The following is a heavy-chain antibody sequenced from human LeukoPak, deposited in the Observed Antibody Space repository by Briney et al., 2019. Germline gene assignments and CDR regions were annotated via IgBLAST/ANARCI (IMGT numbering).Heavy chain of an antibody. CDR1: GFTVSSNY. V-gene: IGHV3-23*01. CDR2: ISADGGST. J-gene: IGHJ5*02. CDR3: AGYNYTRGFDP. D-gene: IGHD1-20*01. Sequence: GGSLRLSCAASGFTVSSNYMSWVRQAPGKGLEWVSTISADGGSTYYADSVRGRFIISRDNSKNTLYLQMNSLRAEDTAVYYCAGYNYTRGFDPWGQGTLVTVSS.